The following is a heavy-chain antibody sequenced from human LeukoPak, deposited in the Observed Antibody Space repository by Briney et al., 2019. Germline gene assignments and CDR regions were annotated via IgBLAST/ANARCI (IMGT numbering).Heavy chain of an antibody. Sequence: KPSQTLSLTCTVSGGSITFGSYYWTWIRQPAGKGLEWIGRIYTSGRTFYNPSLKSRVTTSMDTSMNQFSLRLNSVTAADTAVYYCARARVIPASFDDWGQGTLVTVSS. J-gene: IGHJ4*02. V-gene: IGHV4-61*02. CDR1: GGSITFGSYY. CDR2: IYTSGRT. D-gene: IGHD3-16*02. CDR3: ARARVIPASFDD.